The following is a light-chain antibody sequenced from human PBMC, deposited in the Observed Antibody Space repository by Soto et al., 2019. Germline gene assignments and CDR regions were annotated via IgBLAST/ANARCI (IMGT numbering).Light chain of an antibody. V-gene: IGLV2-8*01. Sequence: QSALTQPPSASGSPGQSVTISCAGTYSDIGDYNYVSWYQQHPDKVPKLIIYEVTKRPSGVPDRFSGSKSGYTASLTVSDLQPADEDVYYCSSYSGTNSNVIFGGGTKVTVL. CDR3: SSYSGTNSNVI. CDR1: YSDIGDYNY. CDR2: EVT. J-gene: IGLJ2*01.